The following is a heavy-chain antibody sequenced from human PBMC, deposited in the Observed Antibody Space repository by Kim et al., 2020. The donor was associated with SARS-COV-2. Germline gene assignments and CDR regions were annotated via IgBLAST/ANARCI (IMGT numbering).Heavy chain of an antibody. V-gene: IGHV3-33*01. D-gene: IGHD4-17*01. CDR1: GFTFSSYG. Sequence: GGSLRLSCAASGFTFSSYGMHWVRQAPGKGLEWVAVIWYDGSNKYYADSVKGRFTISRDNSKNTLYLQMNSLRAEDTAVYYCAATVALDRSYNWFDPWGQGTLVTVSS. J-gene: IGHJ5*02. CDR2: IWYDGSNK. CDR3: AATVALDRSYNWFDP.